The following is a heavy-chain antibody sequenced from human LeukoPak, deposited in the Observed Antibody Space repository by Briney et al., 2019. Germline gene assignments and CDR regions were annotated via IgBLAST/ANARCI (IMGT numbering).Heavy chain of an antibody. V-gene: IGHV3-64*01. Sequence: GGSLGLTCAASGFTFSSYAMHWVRQAPGKGLEYVSAISSNGGSTYYANSVKGRFTISRDNSKNTLYLQMGSLRAEDMAVYYCARDIYCSSTSCYGYFQHWGQGTLVTVSS. J-gene: IGHJ1*01. CDR3: ARDIYCSSTSCYGYFQH. D-gene: IGHD2-2*01. CDR1: GFTFSSYA. CDR2: ISSNGGST.